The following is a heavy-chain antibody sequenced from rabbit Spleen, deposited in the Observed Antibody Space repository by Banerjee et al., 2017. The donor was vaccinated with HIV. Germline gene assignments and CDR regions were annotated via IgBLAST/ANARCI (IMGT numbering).Heavy chain of an antibody. Sequence: QSLEESGGDLVKPGGSLTLTCTASGFSFSDSNWICWVRQAPGKGLEWIACIGNKNSGTTYYASWAKGRFTISKTSSTTVTLQMTSLTAADTATYFCARDGTGGSYFALWGPGTLVTVS. D-gene: IGHD8-1*01. V-gene: IGHV1S40*01. CDR3: ARDGTGGSYFAL. CDR2: IGNKNSGTT. J-gene: IGHJ4*01. CDR1: GFSFSDSNW.